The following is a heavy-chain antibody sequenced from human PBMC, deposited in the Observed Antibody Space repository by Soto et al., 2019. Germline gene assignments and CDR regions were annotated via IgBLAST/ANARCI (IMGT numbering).Heavy chain of an antibody. CDR2: INAGNGNT. CDR1: GYTFTSYA. J-gene: IGHJ6*02. D-gene: IGHD3-10*01. V-gene: IGHV1-3*01. CDR3: AIPFYGSGRKQDYYYYGMDV. Sequence: QVQLVQSGAEVKKPGASVKVSCKASGYTFTSYAMHWVRQAPGQRLEWMGWINAGNGNTKYSQKFQGRVTITRDTAASTAYMELSSLRSEDTAVYYCAIPFYGSGRKQDYYYYGMDVWGQGTTVTVS.